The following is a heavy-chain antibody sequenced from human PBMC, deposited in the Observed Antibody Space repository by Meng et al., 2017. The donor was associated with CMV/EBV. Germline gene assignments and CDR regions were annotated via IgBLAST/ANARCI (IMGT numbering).Heavy chain of an antibody. Sequence: SETLSLTCTVSGGSISSYYWSWIRQPPGKGLEWIGYIYYSGSTNYNPSLKSRVTISVDTSKNQFSLKLSSVTAAGTAVYYCARVPRVGYYYYGMDVWGQGTTVTVSS. V-gene: IGHV4-59*01. CDR3: ARVPRVGYYYYGMDV. D-gene: IGHD3-16*01. CDR1: GGSISSYY. CDR2: IYYSGST. J-gene: IGHJ6*02.